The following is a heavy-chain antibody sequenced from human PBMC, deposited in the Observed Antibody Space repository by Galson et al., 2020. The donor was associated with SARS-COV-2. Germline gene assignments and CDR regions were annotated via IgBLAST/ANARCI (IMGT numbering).Heavy chain of an antibody. D-gene: IGHD3-3*01. CDR1: GFTFSNYG. V-gene: IGHV3-30*18. J-gene: IGHJ4*02. Sequence: GESLKISCAASGFTFSNYGMHWVRQAPGKGLEWVAVISYDGSYKYYGDSVKGRFTISRDNSKNTLYLQMNSLRAEDTAVYYCAKDAGEVNISIFGVVVTYYFDCWGQGTLVTVSS. CDR2: ISYDGSYK. CDR3: AKDAGEVNISIFGVVVTYYFDC.